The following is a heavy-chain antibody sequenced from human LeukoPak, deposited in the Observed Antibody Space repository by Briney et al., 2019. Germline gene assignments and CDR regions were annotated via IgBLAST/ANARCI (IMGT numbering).Heavy chain of an antibody. CDR3: ARLVGKSGRRDYFDY. V-gene: IGHV5-51*01. CDR1: GYSFTSYW. Sequence: GESLKISCKGSGYSFTSYWIGWVRQMPGKGLEWMGIIYPGDSDTRYSPSFQGQVTISADKSISTAYLQWSSLKASDTAMYYCARLVGKSGRRDYFDYWGQGTLVTVSS. D-gene: IGHD4-23*01. CDR2: IYPGDSDT. J-gene: IGHJ4*02.